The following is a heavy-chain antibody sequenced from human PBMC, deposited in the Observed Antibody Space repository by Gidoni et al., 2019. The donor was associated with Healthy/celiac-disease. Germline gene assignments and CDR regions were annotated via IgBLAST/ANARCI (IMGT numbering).Heavy chain of an antibody. J-gene: IGHJ4*02. Sequence: EVQLVESGGGLVKPGGSLRLSCAASGFTFSSYSMNLVRQAPGKGLEWVSSISSSSSYIYYADSVKGRFTISRDNAKNSLYLQMNSLRAEDTAVYYCARDEGQQLAFDYWGQGTLVTVSS. D-gene: IGHD6-13*01. V-gene: IGHV3-21*01. CDR3: ARDEGQQLAFDY. CDR1: GFTFSSYS. CDR2: ISSSSSYI.